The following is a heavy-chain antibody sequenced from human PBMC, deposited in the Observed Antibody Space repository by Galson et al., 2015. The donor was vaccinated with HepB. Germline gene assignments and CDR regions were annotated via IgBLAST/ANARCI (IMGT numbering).Heavy chain of an antibody. CDR2: INAGNGNT. D-gene: IGHD3-10*01. CDR1: GYTFTSYA. CDR3: ARDLVTMVRGVIIKVDY. V-gene: IGHV1-3*01. Sequence: SVKVSCKASGYTFTSYAMHWVRQAPGQRLEWMGWINAGNGNTKYSQKFQGRVTITRDTSASTAYMELSSLRSEDTAVYYCARDLVTMVRGVIIKVDYWGQGTLVTVSS. J-gene: IGHJ4*02.